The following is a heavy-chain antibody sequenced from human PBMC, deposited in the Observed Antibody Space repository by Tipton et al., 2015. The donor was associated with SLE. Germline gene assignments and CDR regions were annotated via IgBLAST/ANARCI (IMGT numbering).Heavy chain of an antibody. D-gene: IGHD1-26*01. Sequence: TLSLTCTVSGGSVSSHSWSWIRQPPGEGLEWIGIIYTSGSTAYNPSLKSRATMSVDMSKNQFSMNLSSVTAADTAVYYCVRVQVGATMRSWFDPWGQGTQVIVSS. CDR1: GGSVSSHS. CDR2: IYTSGST. J-gene: IGHJ5*02. CDR3: VRVQVGATMRSWFDP. V-gene: IGHV4-4*07.